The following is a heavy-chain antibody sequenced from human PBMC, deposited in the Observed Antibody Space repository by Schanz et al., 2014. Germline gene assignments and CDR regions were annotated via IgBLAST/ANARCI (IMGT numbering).Heavy chain of an antibody. V-gene: IGHV3-11*05. CDR2: VSSSSSYT. CDR1: GFTFSDYY. J-gene: IGHJ4*02. Sequence: QVQLVESGRGLVKPGGSLRLSCAASGFTFSDYYMSWIRQAPGKGLEWVSYVSSSSSYTHYADSVKGRFTISRDNAKNSLYLQMNSLRAEDTAVYYCARPPHDSSGYYPFDYWGQGTLVTVSS. D-gene: IGHD3-22*01. CDR3: ARPPHDSSGYYPFDY.